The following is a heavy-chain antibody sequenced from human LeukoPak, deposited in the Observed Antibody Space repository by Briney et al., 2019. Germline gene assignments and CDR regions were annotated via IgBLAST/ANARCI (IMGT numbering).Heavy chain of an antibody. CDR1: GFTFSSYS. Sequence: GGSLRLSCAASGFTFSSYSMNWVRQAPGKGLEWVSSISSSSSYIYYADSVKGRFTISRDNAKNSLYLQMYSLRAEDTAVYYCARGTYFGGSMGVYWGQGTLVTVSS. CDR3: ARGTYFGGSMGVY. V-gene: IGHV3-21*04. J-gene: IGHJ4*02. D-gene: IGHD3-16*01. CDR2: ISSSSSYI.